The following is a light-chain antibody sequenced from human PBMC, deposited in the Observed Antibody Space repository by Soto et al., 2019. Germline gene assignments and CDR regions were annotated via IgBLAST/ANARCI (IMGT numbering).Light chain of an antibody. CDR1: QSVSSSY. J-gene: IGKJ3*01. CDR2: GAS. CDR3: QQDYKLPPLT. V-gene: IGKV3D-7*01. Sequence: EIVMTQSPATLSLSPGERATLSCRASQSVSSSYLSWYQQKPGQAPRLLIYGASTRATGIPARFSGSGSGTDFTLTISRLQPEAFAVYYFQQDYKLPPLTVGPGTKVDIK.